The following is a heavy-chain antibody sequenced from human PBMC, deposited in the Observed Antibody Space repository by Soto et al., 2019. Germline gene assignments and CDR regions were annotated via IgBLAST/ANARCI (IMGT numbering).Heavy chain of an antibody. V-gene: IGHV1-69*01. D-gene: IGHD3-3*01. CDR1: GGSFSDYA. Sequence: QVQLVQSGAELKKPGSSVRVSCKVSGGSFSDYAISWVRQAPGQGLEWVGGIIPMLGTPNYGPELQGRVTITADASTSTVYMELSSLRSEDTAVYYCARDPQKYYDLGVDVWGQGTTVIVSS. J-gene: IGHJ6*02. CDR2: IIPMLGTP. CDR3: ARDPQKYYDLGVDV.